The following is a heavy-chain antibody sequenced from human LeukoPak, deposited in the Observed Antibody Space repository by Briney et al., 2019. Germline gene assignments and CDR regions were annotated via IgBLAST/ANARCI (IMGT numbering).Heavy chain of an antibody. CDR3: ARGPYSYDSSGAFDI. J-gene: IGHJ3*02. Sequence: SETLSLTCAVSGGSISSGSYYWGWIRQPPGKGLQWIGSFYYSGTTYYNPSLRSRVTISVDTSKNQFSLKLSSVTAADTAVYFCARGPYSYDSSGAFDIWGQGTMVTVSS. D-gene: IGHD3-22*01. CDR2: FYYSGTT. CDR1: GGSISSGSYY. V-gene: IGHV4-39*01.